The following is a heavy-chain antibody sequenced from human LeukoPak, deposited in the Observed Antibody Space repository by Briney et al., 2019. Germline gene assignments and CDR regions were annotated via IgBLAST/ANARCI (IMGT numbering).Heavy chain of an antibody. Sequence: GGSLRLSCAASGFTFSSYDMVWVRQAPGKGLEWVSYISGSGATISYADSVKGRFTISRDNAKNSLYLQMNSLRVEGSGVYYCARNSPGLGYWGQGTLVTVSS. V-gene: IGHV3-48*03. CDR2: ISGSGATI. CDR3: ARNSPGLGY. CDR1: GFTFSSYD. D-gene: IGHD1-14*01. J-gene: IGHJ4*02.